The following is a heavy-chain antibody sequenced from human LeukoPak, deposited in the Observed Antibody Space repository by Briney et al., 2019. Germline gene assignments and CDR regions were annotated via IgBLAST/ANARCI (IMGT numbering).Heavy chain of an antibody. V-gene: IGHV1-8*01. CDR3: ARGGSAAGTGAFDP. CDR1: GYTFTSYD. D-gene: IGHD6-13*01. J-gene: IGHJ5*02. CDR2: MNPNSGNT. Sequence: ASVKVSCKASGYTFTSYDIYWVRQTTGQGLEWMGWMNPNSGNTGYAQKFQGRVTITRNTSISTAYTELSSLRSEDTAVYYCARGGSAAGTGAFDPWGQGTLVTVSS.